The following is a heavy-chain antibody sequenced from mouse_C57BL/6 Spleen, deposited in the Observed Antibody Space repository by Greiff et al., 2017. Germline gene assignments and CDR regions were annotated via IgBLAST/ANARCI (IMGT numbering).Heavy chain of an antibody. D-gene: IGHD2-1*01. CDR2: IYPRSGNT. V-gene: IGHV1-81*01. CDR3: ARTYYGSERWYFDV. Sequence: QVQLKQPGAELARPGASVKLSCKASGYTFTSYGISWVKQRPGQGLEWIGEIYPRSGNTYYNEKFKGKDTLTADKSSSTAYMELRSLTSEDSAVXFCARTYYGSERWYFDVWGTGTTVTVSS. CDR1: GYTFTSYG. J-gene: IGHJ1*03.